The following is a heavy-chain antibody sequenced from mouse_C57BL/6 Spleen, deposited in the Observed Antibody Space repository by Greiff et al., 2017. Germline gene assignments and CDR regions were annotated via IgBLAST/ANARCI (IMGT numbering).Heavy chain of an antibody. CDR3: ARDIKGYFDV. V-gene: IGHV1-26*01. J-gene: IGHJ1*03. CDR2: INPNNGGT. Sequence: EVQLQQSGPELVKPGASVKISCKASGYTFTDYYMNWVKQSHGKSLEWIGDINPNNGGTSYNQKFKGKATLTVDKSSSTAYMELRSLTSEDSAVYYCARDIKGYFDVWGTGTTVTVSS. CDR1: GYTFTDYY. D-gene: IGHD1-1*01.